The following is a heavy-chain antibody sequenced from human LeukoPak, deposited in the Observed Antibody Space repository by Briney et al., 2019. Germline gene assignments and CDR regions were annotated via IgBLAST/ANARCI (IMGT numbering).Heavy chain of an antibody. V-gene: IGHV3-30*02. J-gene: IGHJ4*02. Sequence: GGSLRLSCAASGFSFSNYDMHWVRQAPGKGLEWVSFIRYDGRIEYFAKSVKGRFTISRVNSMNTLFLQMNSLGPEDTAFYYCAKVYSGGRSLDQWGQGILVTVSS. CDR3: AKVYSGGRSLDQ. D-gene: IGHD6-19*01. CDR1: GFSFSNYD. CDR2: IRYDGRIE.